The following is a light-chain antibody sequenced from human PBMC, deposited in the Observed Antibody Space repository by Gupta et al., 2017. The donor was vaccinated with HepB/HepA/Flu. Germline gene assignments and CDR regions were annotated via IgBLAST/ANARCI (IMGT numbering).Light chain of an antibody. J-gene: IGLJ2*01. CDR1: SSNIGNNY. Sequence: QSVLTQPPPVSAAPGQKVTISCSGSSSNIGNNYVSWYQQLPGTAPKFLMYDNNKRPSGIPERVSGSTSGNSATLTSSGPQTGDEAEYCCEAGDSSIGADVFGWGTEMTVL. V-gene: IGLV1-51*01. CDR3: EAGDSSIGADV. CDR2: DNN.